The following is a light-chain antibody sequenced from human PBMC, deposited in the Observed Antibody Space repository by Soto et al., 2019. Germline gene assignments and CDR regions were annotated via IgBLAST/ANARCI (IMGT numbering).Light chain of an antibody. V-gene: IGKV3-15*01. CDR1: QSVSSN. J-gene: IGKJ3*01. Sequence: EIVMTQSPATLSVSPGERATLSCRASQSVSSNLAWFQQKPGQAPRLLIYGASTRATGIPVRFSGSGSETEFTLTISSLQSEDFAVYYCQQYNNWPAFTFGPGTKVDIK. CDR2: GAS. CDR3: QQYNNWPAFT.